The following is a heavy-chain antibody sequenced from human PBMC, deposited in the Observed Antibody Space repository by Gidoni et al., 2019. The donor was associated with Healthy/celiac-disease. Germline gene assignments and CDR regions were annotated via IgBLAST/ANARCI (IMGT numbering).Heavy chain of an antibody. V-gene: IGHV3-23*01. J-gene: IGHJ6*02. CDR2: ISGSGGST. CDR3: AKAYFGVVIMTGDYYYGMDV. D-gene: IGHD3-3*01. CDR1: GFTFSRYA. Sequence: EVQLLESGGGLVQPGGSLRLSCAASGFTFSRYAMSWVRQAPGKGLEWFSAISGSGGSTYYADSGKGRFTISRDNSKNTLYLQMNSLRAEDTAVYYCAKAYFGVVIMTGDYYYGMDVWGQGTTVTVSS.